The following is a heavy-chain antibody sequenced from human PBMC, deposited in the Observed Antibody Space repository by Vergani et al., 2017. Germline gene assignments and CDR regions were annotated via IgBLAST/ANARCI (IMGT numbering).Heavy chain of an antibody. D-gene: IGHD3-22*01. CDR3: AKDIAPTSHYDCTHLDY. V-gene: IGHV3-30*18. CDR2: ISNDGGNK. Sequence: QVQLVESGGNVVQSGTSLRLSCAASGFSFGSYGMHWVRQSPGKGLEWVAVISNDGGNKYYADSVKGRFTIYKDNTVDMLSLQMNSLRDEDTAVYYCAKDIAPTSHYDCTHLDYWGRGTLVTVSS. CDR1: GFSFGSYG. J-gene: IGHJ4*02.